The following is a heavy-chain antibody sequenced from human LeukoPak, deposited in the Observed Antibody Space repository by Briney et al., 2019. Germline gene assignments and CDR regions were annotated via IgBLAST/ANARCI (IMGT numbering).Heavy chain of an antibody. D-gene: IGHD3-10*01. CDR3: ARYHMVRGVISYGMDV. Sequence: SETLSLTCTVSGGSISSYYWSWIRQPAGKGLEWIGRIYTSGSTNYNPSLKSRVTISVDTSKNQFSLKLSSVTAADTAVYYCARYHMVRGVISYGMDVWGQGTTVTVSS. J-gene: IGHJ6*02. CDR1: GGSISSYY. V-gene: IGHV4-4*07. CDR2: IYTSGST.